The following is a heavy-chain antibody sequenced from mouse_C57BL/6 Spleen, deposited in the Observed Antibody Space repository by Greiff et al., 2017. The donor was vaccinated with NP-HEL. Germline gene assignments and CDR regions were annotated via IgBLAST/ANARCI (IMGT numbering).Heavy chain of an antibody. CDR2: IDPSDSYT. Sequence: VQLQQPGAELVMPGASVKLSCKASGYTFTSYWMHWVKQRPGQGLEWIGEIDPSDSYTNYNQKFKGKSTLTVDKSSSTAYMQLSSLTSEDSAVYYCARGVSRRWYFDVWGTGTTVTVSS. D-gene: IGHD1-1*01. CDR3: ARGVSRRWYFDV. J-gene: IGHJ1*03. V-gene: IGHV1-69*01. CDR1: GYTFTSYW.